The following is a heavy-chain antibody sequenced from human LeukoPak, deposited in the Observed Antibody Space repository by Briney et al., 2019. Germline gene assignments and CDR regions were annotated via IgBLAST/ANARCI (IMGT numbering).Heavy chain of an antibody. D-gene: IGHD3-10*01. J-gene: IGHJ4*02. CDR3: AKGGYYYGSGDYFDY. V-gene: IGHV3-30*18. CDR2: ISYDGSNK. Sequence: GGSLRLSCAASGFTFSSYGMHWVRQAPGKGLEWVAVISYDGSNKYYADSVKGRFTIPRDNSKNTLYLQMNSLRAEDTAVYYCAKGGYYYGSGDYFDYWGQGTLVTVSS. CDR1: GFTFSSYG.